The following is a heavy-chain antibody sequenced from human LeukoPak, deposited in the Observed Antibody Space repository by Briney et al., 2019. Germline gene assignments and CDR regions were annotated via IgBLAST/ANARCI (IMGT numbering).Heavy chain of an antibody. CDR1: GGSISSSSYY. V-gene: IGHV4-39*07. J-gene: IGHJ4*02. D-gene: IGHD3-3*01. Sequence: ASETLSLTCTVSGGSISSSSYYWGWIRQPPGKGLEWIGSIYYSGSTYYNPSLKSRVTISVDTSKNQFSLKLSSVTAADTAVYYCARDRYYDFWSGTGGYFDYWGQGTLVTVSS. CDR2: IYYSGST. CDR3: ARDRYYDFWSGTGGYFDY.